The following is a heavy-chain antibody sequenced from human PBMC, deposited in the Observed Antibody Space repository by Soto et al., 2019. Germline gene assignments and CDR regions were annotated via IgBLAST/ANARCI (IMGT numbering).Heavy chain of an antibody. Sequence: PGEYLKISCAASGFTFRRYALSWVRQAPGKGLEWVSAIGPTGGPTYYADSVKGRFTISRDHSKKTLYLPMNSLRVDDTSVYYCSWRGVTSPYWGRGSLVTVSS. J-gene: IGHJ4*02. CDR1: GFTFRRYA. CDR3: SWRGVTSPY. CDR2: IGPTGGPT. V-gene: IGHV3-23*01. D-gene: IGHD2-21*02.